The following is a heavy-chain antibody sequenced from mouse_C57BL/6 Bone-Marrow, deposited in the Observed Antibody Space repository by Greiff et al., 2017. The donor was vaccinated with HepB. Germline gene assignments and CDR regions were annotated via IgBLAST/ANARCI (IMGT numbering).Heavy chain of an antibody. CDR2: IWSDGST. CDR1: GFSLTSYG. V-gene: IGHV2-6-1*01. J-gene: IGHJ4*01. Sequence: VKVVESGPGLVAPSQSLSITCTVSGFSLTSYGVHWVRQPPGKGLEWLVVIWSDGSTTYNSALKSRLSISKDNSKSQVFLKMNILQSDDTAMYYCARHSSGYAMDYWGQGTSVTVSS. CDR3: ARHSSGYAMDY. D-gene: IGHD3-2*02.